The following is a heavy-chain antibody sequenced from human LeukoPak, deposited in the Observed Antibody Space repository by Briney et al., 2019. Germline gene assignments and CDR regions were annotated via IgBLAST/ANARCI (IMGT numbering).Heavy chain of an antibody. Sequence: SETLSLTCTVSGGSITSYYWSWIRQPPGKGLEWIGRIYTSGSTNYNPSLKSRVTMSVDTSKNQFSLKLSSVTAADTAVYYCARYSLKQCSSTSCHYYYMDVWGKGTTVTVSS. CDR3: ARYSLKQCSSTSCHYYYMDV. J-gene: IGHJ6*03. CDR1: GGSITSYY. D-gene: IGHD2-2*01. CDR2: IYTSGST. V-gene: IGHV4-4*07.